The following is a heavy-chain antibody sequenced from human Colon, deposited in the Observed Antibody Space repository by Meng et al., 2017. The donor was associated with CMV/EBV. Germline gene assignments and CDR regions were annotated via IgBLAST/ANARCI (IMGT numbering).Heavy chain of an antibody. V-gene: IGHV3-30*02. Sequence: GESLKISCASSELTFGSYGMHWVRQAPGKGLEWVAFIRYDGAVTYHADSVKGRFTISRDNSRNTLHLQINGLRADDTAVYYCAKTTDSTLLYYYYGMDVWGQGTTVTVSS. CDR3: AKTTDSTLLYYYYGMDV. CDR1: ELTFGSYG. D-gene: IGHD6-13*01. J-gene: IGHJ6*02. CDR2: IRYDGAVT.